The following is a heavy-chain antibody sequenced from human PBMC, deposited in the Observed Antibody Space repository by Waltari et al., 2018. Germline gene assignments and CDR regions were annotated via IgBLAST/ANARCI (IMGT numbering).Heavy chain of an antibody. CDR3: ARGYYEGSDDY. CDR2: INPNSGGT. Sequence: VQLVQSGAEVKKTGAALTISCKAYGYIFTGYYIHWVRQAPGQGLEWMGRINPNSGGTNYAQKFQGRVTMTRDTSISTAYMELSRLRSDDTAVYYCARGYYEGSDDYWGQGTLFTVSS. J-gene: IGHJ4*02. D-gene: IGHD3-22*01. CDR1: GYIFTGYY. V-gene: IGHV1-2*06.